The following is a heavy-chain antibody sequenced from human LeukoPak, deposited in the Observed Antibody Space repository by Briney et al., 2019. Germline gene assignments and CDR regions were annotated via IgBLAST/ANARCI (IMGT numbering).Heavy chain of an antibody. CDR1: GFTFNNYA. Sequence: GGSLRLSCAASGFTFNNYAMNWVRQAPGKGLEWVSSISGGGETTYYADSAKGRFTISRDNSQNTLYLPMNSLRAEDTAVYYCARDYADYVGYFFFDYWGQGTLVTVSS. CDR3: ARDYADYVGYFFFDY. V-gene: IGHV3-23*01. J-gene: IGHJ4*02. D-gene: IGHD4-17*01. CDR2: ISGGGETT.